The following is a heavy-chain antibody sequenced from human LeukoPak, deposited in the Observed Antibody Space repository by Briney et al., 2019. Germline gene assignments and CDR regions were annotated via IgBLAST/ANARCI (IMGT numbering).Heavy chain of an antibody. CDR2: VYYSGST. J-gene: IGHJ3*02. Sequence: PSETLSLTCTVSGGSISSYYWTWIRQPPGKGLEWIGYVYYSGSTDYNPSLKSRVTISVDTSNKQFSLNLSSVTAADTAEYYCARRCSGPTCYTDAYDIWGQGTMVTVSS. CDR1: GGSISSYY. V-gene: IGHV4-59*08. D-gene: IGHD2-2*02. CDR3: ARRCSGPTCYTDAYDI.